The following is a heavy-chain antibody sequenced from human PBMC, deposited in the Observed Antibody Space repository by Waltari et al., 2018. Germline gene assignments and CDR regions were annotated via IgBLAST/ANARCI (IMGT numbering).Heavy chain of an antibody. CDR2: IFSSGCT. V-gene: IGHV4-59*08. Sequence: QVQLQESGPGLVKPSETLSLTCTVSGGSISSYYWSWIRQPPGKGLEWVGYIFSSGCTSYNPSLKSRVTISVDTSKNQFSLRLSSVTAADTAVYYCARHHGVRFGEFDPWGQGTQVTVSS. J-gene: IGHJ5*02. CDR1: GGSISSYY. D-gene: IGHD3-10*01. CDR3: ARHHGVRFGEFDP.